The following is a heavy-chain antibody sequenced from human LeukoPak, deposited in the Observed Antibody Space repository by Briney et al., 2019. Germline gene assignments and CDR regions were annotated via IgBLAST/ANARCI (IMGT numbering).Heavy chain of an antibody. Sequence: SETLSLTCTVSGGSTSSYYWSWIRQPPGKGLEWIGYIYYSGSTNYNPSLKSRVTISVDTSKSQFSLKLTSVTAADTAVYYCARTTEGGYTYGYFYYYYMDVWGKGTTVTISS. D-gene: IGHD5-18*01. V-gene: IGHV4-59*01. CDR2: IYYSGST. J-gene: IGHJ6*03. CDR1: GGSTSSYY. CDR3: ARTTEGGYTYGYFYYYYMDV.